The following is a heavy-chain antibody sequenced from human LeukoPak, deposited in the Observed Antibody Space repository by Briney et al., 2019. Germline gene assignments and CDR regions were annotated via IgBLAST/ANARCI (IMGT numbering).Heavy chain of an antibody. V-gene: IGHV3-20*04. CDR1: GFTFDDFA. CDR2: INWNGGST. J-gene: IGHJ4*02. CDR3: ARSGGASDY. Sequence: GRSLRLSCAASGFTFDDFAMSWVRQASGKGLEWVSGINWNGGSTGYADSVKGRFTISRDNAKKSLYLLMNSLRAEDTALYYCARSGGASDYWGQGTLVTVSS. D-gene: IGHD3-16*01.